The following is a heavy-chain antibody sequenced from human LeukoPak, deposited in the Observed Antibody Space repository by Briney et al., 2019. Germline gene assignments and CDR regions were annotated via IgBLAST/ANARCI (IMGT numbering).Heavy chain of an antibody. V-gene: IGHV5-51*01. D-gene: IGHD2/OR15-2a*01. J-gene: IGHJ6*02. CDR1: GYSFATDW. Sequence: GESLKISCKGSGYSFATDWIGWVRQMPGKGLEWMGIIYPGDSDTRYSPSFQGQVTISVDKSISTAYLQWNSLKASDTAMYYCARHLSYYYGMDVWGQGTTVTVSS. CDR3: ARHLSYYYGMDV. CDR2: IYPGDSDT.